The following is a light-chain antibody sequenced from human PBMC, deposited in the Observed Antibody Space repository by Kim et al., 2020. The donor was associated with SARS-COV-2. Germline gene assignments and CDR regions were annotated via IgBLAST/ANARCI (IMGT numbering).Light chain of an antibody. CDR1: SCSIASDC. CDR2: VDA. J-gene: IGLJ3*02. V-gene: IGLV6-57*02. CDR3: QSYDGNSWV. Sequence: GKTVGSSCTTSSCSIASDCVQWLPQRPGSAPTTVIFVDAKSPSGVPDRVSSSGGTSSNSASLTISGLRAEDEADYYCQSYDGNSWVFGGGTQLTVL.